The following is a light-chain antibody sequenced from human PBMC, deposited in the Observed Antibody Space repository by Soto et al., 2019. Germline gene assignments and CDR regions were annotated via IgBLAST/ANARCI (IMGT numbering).Light chain of an antibody. J-gene: IGKJ4*01. V-gene: IGKV3-11*01. CDR1: QSISSY. CDR3: RQLRSWPLS. CDR2: DGS. Sequence: EIVLTQSPATLSLSPGERATLSCRASQSISSYVAWYQQKPGQAPRLLIYDGSNSATGIPARFSGSGSETDFTLTISSLEPEDFASYYCRQLRSWPLSFGGGTKVEIK.